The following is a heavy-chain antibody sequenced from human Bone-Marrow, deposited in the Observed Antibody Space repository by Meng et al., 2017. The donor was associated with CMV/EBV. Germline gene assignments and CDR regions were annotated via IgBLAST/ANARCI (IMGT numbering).Heavy chain of an antibody. CDR3: ARGHILGDDAFDI. D-gene: IGHD3-16*01. CDR2: IRQDGREK. V-gene: IGHV3-7*01. CDR1: GFTFSTYW. Sequence: GESLKISCVASGFTFSTYWMSWVRQAPGKGLEWVANIRQDGREKYHLDSLRGRFTISRDNAKNSLYLQMNSLRAEDTAVYYCARGHILGDDAFDIWGQGTMVTVSS. J-gene: IGHJ3*02.